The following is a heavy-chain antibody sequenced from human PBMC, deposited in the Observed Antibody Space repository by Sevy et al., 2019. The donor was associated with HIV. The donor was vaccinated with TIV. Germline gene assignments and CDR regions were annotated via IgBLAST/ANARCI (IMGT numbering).Heavy chain of an antibody. CDR1: GFTFSSYA. J-gene: IGHJ4*02. V-gene: IGHV3-30-3*01. CDR3: AREFWSLLGYFDY. D-gene: IGHD3-3*01. CDR2: ISYDGSNK. Sequence: GGSLRLSCAASGFTFSSYAMHWVRHAPGKGLEWVAVISYDGSNKYYADSVKGRFTISRDNSKNTLYLQMNSLRAEDTAVYYCAREFWSLLGYFDYWGQGTLVTVSS.